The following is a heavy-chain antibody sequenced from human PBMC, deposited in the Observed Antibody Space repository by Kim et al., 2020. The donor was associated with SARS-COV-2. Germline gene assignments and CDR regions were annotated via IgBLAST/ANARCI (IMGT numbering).Heavy chain of an antibody. CDR3: TTDPGYGDYVWGGN. D-gene: IGHD3-16*01. Sequence: GGSLRLSCAASGFTFSNAWMSWVRQAPGKGLEWVGRIKSKTDGGTTDYAAPVKGRFTISRDDSKNTLYLQMNSLKTEDTAVYYCTTDPGYGDYVWGGNWGQGTLVTVSS. CDR2: IKSKTDGGTT. J-gene: IGHJ4*02. V-gene: IGHV3-15*01. CDR1: GFTFSNAW.